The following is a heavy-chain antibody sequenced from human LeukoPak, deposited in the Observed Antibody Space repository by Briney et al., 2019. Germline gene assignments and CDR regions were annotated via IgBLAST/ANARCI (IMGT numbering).Heavy chain of an antibody. CDR3: ARGFGEVIRSDYYYYGMDV. J-gene: IGHJ6*02. CDR1: GGSISSSNW. V-gene: IGHV4-4*02. CDR2: IYHSGTT. Sequence: PSGTLSLTCAVSGGSISSSNWCSWVRQPPGKGLEWIGEIYHSGTTHYNPSLKSRVTISIDTSKNQFSLGLSSVTAADTAVYYCARGFGEVIRSDYYYYGMDVWGQGTTVSVTS. D-gene: IGHD3-3*01.